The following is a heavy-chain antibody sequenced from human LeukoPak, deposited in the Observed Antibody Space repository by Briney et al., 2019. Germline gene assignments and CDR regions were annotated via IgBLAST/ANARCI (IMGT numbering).Heavy chain of an antibody. Sequence: ASVKVSCKASGYTFTSYGISWVRQAPGQGLEWMGWISAYNGNTNYAQKLQGRVTMTTDTSTSTAYMELSRLRSDDTAVYYCARGTYSRDAFDIWGQGTMVTVSS. CDR3: ARGTYSRDAFDI. V-gene: IGHV1-18*01. D-gene: IGHD2-21*01. CDR1: GYTFTSYG. CDR2: ISAYNGNT. J-gene: IGHJ3*02.